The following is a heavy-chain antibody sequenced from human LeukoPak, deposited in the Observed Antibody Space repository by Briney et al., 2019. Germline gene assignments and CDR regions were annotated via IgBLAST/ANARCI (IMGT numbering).Heavy chain of an antibody. Sequence: VSVKVSCKASGYTFTGYYMHWVRQAPGQGLEWMGWINPNSGGTNYAQKFQGRVTMTRDTSISTAYMELSRLRSDDTAVYYCAREVVAYDSSGLSLGYWGRGTLVTVSS. CDR1: GYTFTGYY. D-gene: IGHD3-22*01. J-gene: IGHJ4*02. V-gene: IGHV1-2*02. CDR3: AREVVAYDSSGLSLGY. CDR2: INPNSGGT.